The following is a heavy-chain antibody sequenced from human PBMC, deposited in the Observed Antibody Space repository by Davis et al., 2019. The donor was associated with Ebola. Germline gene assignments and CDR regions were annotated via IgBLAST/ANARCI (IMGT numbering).Heavy chain of an antibody. V-gene: IGHV3-43D*03. J-gene: IGHJ6*02. CDR1: GFIFDDYA. CDR2: ISWDGGST. D-gene: IGHD3-3*01. CDR3: AKGSITIFGVVTDYYGMDV. Sequence: GESLKISCAASGFIFDDYAMHWVRQAPGKGLEWVSVISWDGGSTYYADSVKGRFTISRDNSKNSLYLQMNRLRAEDTALYYCAKGSITIFGVVTDYYGMDVWGQGTTVTVSS.